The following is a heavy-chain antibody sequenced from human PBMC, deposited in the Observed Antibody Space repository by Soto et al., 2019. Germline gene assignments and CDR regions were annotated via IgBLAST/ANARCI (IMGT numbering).Heavy chain of an antibody. D-gene: IGHD3-10*01. J-gene: IGHJ6*02. Sequence: PSETLSLTCTVSGGSISSYYWSWIRQPPGKGLEWIGYIYYSGSTSYNPSLKSRVTISVDTSKNQFSLKLSSVTAADTAVYYCARGYPSMVRGVITRNYYYYGMDVWGQGTTVTVSS. CDR3: ARGYPSMVRGVITRNYYYYGMDV. CDR2: IYYSGST. V-gene: IGHV4-59*01. CDR1: GGSISSYY.